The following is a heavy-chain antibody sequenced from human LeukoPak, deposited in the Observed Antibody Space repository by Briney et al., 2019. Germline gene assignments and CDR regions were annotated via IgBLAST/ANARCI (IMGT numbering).Heavy chain of an antibody. CDR3: ARDDAPQTDYDGKRGFRRYFDY. CDR1: GFTFSSYS. CDR2: ISSSSSTI. Sequence: GGSLRLSCAASGFTFSSYSMNWVRQAPGKGLEWVSYISSSSSTIYYADSVKGRFTISRDNAKNSLYLQMNSLRAEDTAVYYCARDDAPQTDYDGKRGFRRYFDYWGQGTLVTVSS. J-gene: IGHJ4*02. V-gene: IGHV3-48*04. D-gene: IGHD4-23*01.